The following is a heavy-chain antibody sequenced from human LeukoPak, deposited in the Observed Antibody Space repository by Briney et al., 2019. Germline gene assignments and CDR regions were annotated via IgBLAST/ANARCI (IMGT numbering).Heavy chain of an antibody. CDR3: ASETRGIAAASN. Sequence: GRSLRLSCAASGFTVSSNYMSWVRQAPGKGLEWVSVIYSGGSTYYADSVKGRFTISRDNSKNTLYLQMNSLRAEDTAVYYCASETRGIAAASNWGQGTLVTVSS. J-gene: IGHJ4*02. CDR2: IYSGGST. D-gene: IGHD6-13*01. V-gene: IGHV3-66*01. CDR1: GFTVSSNY.